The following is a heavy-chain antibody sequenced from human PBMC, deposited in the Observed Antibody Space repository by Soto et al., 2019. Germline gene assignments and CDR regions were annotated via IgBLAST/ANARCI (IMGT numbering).Heavy chain of an antibody. Sequence: QVQLVQSGAEVKKPGASVKVSCKASGYTFTSYGISWVRQAPGQGLEWMGWISAYNGNTNYAQKLQGRFTMTTDTSTSTAYMELRSLISDDTAVYYCARDGLSLYDSSGDTFDYWGQGTLVTVSS. CDR3: ARDGLSLYDSSGDTFDY. D-gene: IGHD3-22*01. V-gene: IGHV1-18*01. J-gene: IGHJ4*02. CDR2: ISAYNGNT. CDR1: GYTFTSYG.